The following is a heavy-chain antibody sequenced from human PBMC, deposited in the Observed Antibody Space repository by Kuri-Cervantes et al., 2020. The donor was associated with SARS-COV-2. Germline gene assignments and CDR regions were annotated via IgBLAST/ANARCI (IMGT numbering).Heavy chain of an antibody. J-gene: IGHJ4*02. CDR2: FYTSGRT. CDR1: RGSITDYY. V-gene: IGHV4-4*07. Sequence: SETLSLTCTVSRGSITDYYWSWIRQPAGKGLEWIGNFYTSGRTTYNPSLQSRVTLSVDTSKNQFSLNMTSVTAADTAVYYCARGHRRWGYFDYWGQGTLVTVSS. D-gene: IGHD3-16*01. CDR3: ARGHRRWGYFDY.